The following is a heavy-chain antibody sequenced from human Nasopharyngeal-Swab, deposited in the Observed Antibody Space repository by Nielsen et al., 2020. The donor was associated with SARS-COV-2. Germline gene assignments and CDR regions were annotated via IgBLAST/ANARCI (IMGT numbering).Heavy chain of an antibody. Sequence: SETLSLTCTVSGDSIAYSTFYWGWIRQPPGKGREWIGNIYYNGNTYRNPSLKSRLTISVDKSKNQFSLQLSSVTAADTAVYYCVRSSSWYYFDYWAQGTQVTVSS. V-gene: IGHV4-39*01. CDR1: GDSIAYSTFY. J-gene: IGHJ4*02. CDR3: VRSSSWYYFDY. CDR2: IYYNGNT. D-gene: IGHD6-13*01.